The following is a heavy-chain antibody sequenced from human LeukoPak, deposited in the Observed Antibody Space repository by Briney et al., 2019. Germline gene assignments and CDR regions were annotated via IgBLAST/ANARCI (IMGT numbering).Heavy chain of an antibody. CDR3: AKDSYSYGFNWFDP. Sequence: PGGSPRLSRAASGFILDDYAMHWVRPAPAKGLEWVSGISWNSGSIGYADSVKGRFTISRDNPKNSLYLQRNSLRAEDTALYYCAKDSYSYGFNWFDPWGQGTLVTVSS. D-gene: IGHD5-18*01. J-gene: IGHJ5*02. CDR2: ISWNSGSI. V-gene: IGHV3-9*01. CDR1: GFILDDYA.